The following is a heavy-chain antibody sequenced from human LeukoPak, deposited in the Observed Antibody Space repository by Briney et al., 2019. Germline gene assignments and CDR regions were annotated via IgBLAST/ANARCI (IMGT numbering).Heavy chain of an antibody. Sequence: PSETLSLTCSVSGYSISSGYYWGWIRQSPGKGLEWIGSIYHSGSTYYNPSLKTRVTLSVDRSKNQFSLSLNSVTAADTAMYYCARDWGTWHAFDLWGQGTMVTVSS. CDR1: GYSISSGYY. D-gene: IGHD3-16*01. CDR2: IYHSGST. J-gene: IGHJ3*01. V-gene: IGHV4-38-2*02. CDR3: ARDWGTWHAFDL.